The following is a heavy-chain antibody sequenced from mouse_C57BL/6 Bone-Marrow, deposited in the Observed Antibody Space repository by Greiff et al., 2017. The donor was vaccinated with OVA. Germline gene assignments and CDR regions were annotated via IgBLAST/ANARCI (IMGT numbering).Heavy chain of an antibody. CDR3: TRSGYGAFAY. J-gene: IGHJ3*01. CDR1: GYTFSSYY. CDR2: INPSNGGT. Sequence: QVQLKQSGAELVKPGASVKLSCKASGYTFSSYYMYWVKQRPGQGLEWIGGINPSNGGTNFNEKFKNKATLTADKSSSTAYMHLSSLTSEDSAVYYCTRSGYGAFAYWGQGTLVTVSA. V-gene: IGHV1-53*01. D-gene: IGHD1-1*02.